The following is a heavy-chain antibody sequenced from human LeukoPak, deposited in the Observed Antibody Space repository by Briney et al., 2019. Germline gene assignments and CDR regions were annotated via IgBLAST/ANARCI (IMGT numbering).Heavy chain of an antibody. Sequence: GGSLRLSCAGSGFTFSSYSMNCVRQAPGKGLEWVSSISSSSSYINYADSVRGRFTISRDNAKNSLFLQMDSLRGEDTAVYYCARCTTGKTFGSLREIKKSREIDYWGQGTLVTVSS. CDR3: ARCTTGKTFGSLREIKKSREIDY. CDR2: ISSSSSYI. J-gene: IGHJ4*02. D-gene: IGHD1-1*01. CDR1: GFTFSSYS. V-gene: IGHV3-21*01.